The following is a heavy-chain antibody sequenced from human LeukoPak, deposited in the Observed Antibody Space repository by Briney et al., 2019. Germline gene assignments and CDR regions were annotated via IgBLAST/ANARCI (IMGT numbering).Heavy chain of an antibody. J-gene: IGHJ4*02. CDR1: GFTFSSYA. CDR3: ARDFNRRDLYGDPVG. D-gene: IGHD4-17*01. V-gene: IGHV3-23*01. Sequence: GGSLRLSCAASGFTFSSYAMSWVRQAPGKGLEWVSAISGSGDSTYYGDSVKGRFTISRDNARNSLYLQMNSLRAEDTAVYYCARDFNRRDLYGDPVGWGQGTLVTVSS. CDR2: ISGSGDST.